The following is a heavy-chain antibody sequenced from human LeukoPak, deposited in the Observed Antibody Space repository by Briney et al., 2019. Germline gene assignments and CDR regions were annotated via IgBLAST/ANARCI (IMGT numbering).Heavy chain of an antibody. CDR1: GYTFTGHY. V-gene: IGHV1-2*02. J-gene: IGHJ4*02. CDR3: ARGTDLDPERPPYYDSSGYYVFALYFDY. Sequence: ASVKVSCKASGYTFTGHYMHWVRQAPGQGLEWMGWMNPNIGGTNYAQKFQGRVTMTKDTSISTAYMELSRLRSDDTAVYYCARGTDLDPERPPYYDSSGYYVFALYFDYWGQGTLVTVSS. CDR2: MNPNIGGT. D-gene: IGHD3-22*01.